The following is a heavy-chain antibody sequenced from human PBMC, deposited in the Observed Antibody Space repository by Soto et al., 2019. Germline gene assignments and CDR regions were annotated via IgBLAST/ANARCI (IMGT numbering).Heavy chain of an antibody. J-gene: IGHJ6*02. CDR1: GGSINSSY. V-gene: IGHV4-59*01. Sequence: SETLSISCTVSGGSINSSYWSWIRRPPGKGLEWIAYIYDTGISGYTPSTSYNPSLKSRVTMSVDTSKSQFSLKLTSVTAADTAVYYCARGEDAFFYYGLDVWGQGITVTVSS. CDR3: ARGEDAFFYYGLDV. CDR2: IYDTGISGYTPST.